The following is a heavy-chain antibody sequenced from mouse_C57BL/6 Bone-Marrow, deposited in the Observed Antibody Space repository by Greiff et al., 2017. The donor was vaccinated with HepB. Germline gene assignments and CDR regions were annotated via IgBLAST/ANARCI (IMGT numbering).Heavy chain of an antibody. CDR3: ARRGWGYGSSYGY. D-gene: IGHD1-1*01. J-gene: IGHJ2*01. CDR1: GFNIKDYY. Sequence: VHVKQSGAELVKPGASVKLSCTASGFNIKDYYMHWVKQRTEQGLEWIGRIDPEDGDTKYAPNFQGKATITADTSSNTAYLQLSSLTSDDTAVYYCARRGWGYGSSYGYWGQGTTLTVSS. V-gene: IGHV14-2*01. CDR2: IDPEDGDT.